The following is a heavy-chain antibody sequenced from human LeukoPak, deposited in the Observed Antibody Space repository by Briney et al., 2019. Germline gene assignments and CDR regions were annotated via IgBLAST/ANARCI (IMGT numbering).Heavy chain of an antibody. D-gene: IGHD1-7*01. CDR1: GYTLTELS. CDR3: ATGITGTTSPATRED. J-gene: IGHJ4*02. V-gene: IGHV1-24*01. CDR2: FDPEDGET. Sequence: ASMKVSCKVSGYTLTELSMHWVRQAPGKGLEWMGGFDPEDGETIYAQKFQGRVTMTEDTSTDTAYMELSSLRSEDTAVYYCATGITGTTSPATREDWGQGTLVTVSS.